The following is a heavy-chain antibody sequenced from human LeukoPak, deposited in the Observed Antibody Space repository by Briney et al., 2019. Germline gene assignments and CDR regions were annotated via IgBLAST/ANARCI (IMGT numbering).Heavy chain of an antibody. J-gene: IGHJ3*02. CDR2: IYHSGST. CDR1: GYSISSGYY. D-gene: IGHD3-10*01. Sequence: PSETLSLTCTVSGYSISSGYYWGWIRQPPGKGLEWIGSIYHSGSTYYNPSLKSRVTISVDTSKSQFSLKLSSVTAADTAVYYCARTDLRITRKAFDIWGQGTMVTVSS. V-gene: IGHV4-38-2*02. CDR3: ARTDLRITRKAFDI.